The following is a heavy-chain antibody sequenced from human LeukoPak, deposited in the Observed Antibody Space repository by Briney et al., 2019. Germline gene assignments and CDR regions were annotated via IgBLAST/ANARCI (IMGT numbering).Heavy chain of an antibody. Sequence: ASVTVSFKASGYTFSSYAIHWVRQAPGQRLEWMGWINAGNGKTKYSQKFQGRVTIIRDTSASTVYMELSSLRSEDTAVYYCARSYYDILTGSVRNWFDPWGQGTLVTVSS. CDR3: ARSYYDILTGSVRNWFDP. V-gene: IGHV1-3*01. CDR2: INAGNGKT. D-gene: IGHD3-9*01. CDR1: GYTFSSYA. J-gene: IGHJ5*02.